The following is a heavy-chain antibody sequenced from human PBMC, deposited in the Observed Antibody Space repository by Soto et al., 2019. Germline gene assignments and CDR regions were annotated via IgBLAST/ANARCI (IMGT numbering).Heavy chain of an antibody. Sequence: RASVKVSCKASGFTFIDSAVQWVRQARGQRLEWIGWIVVGSGNTNSAQKFQERVTITRDMSTSTVYMEMSSLRSEDTAVYYCAAQGGRNIAHYCTVDVWGQGTKVTVSS. CDR3: AAQGGRNIAHYCTVDV. J-gene: IGHJ6*02. CDR1: GFTFIDSA. D-gene: IGHD3-16*01. CDR2: IVVGSGNT. V-gene: IGHV1-58*01.